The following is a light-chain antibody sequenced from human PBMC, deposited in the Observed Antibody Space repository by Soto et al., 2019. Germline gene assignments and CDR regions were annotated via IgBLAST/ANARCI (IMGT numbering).Light chain of an antibody. Sequence: DIQMTQSPTSLSASVGDRVTITCRASQGIRNYVAWYQQIPGKAPKLLIYAASTLQSGVPSRFSSSGSGTDITLTINALQSEDVATYSCQKYSSVPVFGPGTKVEIK. J-gene: IGKJ3*01. CDR3: QKYSSVPV. CDR2: AAS. V-gene: IGKV1-27*01. CDR1: QGIRNY.